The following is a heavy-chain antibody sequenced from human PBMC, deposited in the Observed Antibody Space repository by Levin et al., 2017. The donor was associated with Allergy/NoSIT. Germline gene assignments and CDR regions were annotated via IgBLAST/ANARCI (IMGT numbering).Heavy chain of an antibody. Sequence: SSETLSLTCAVSGYSISSGYYWGWIRQPPGKGLEWIGSIYHSGSTYYNPSLKSRVTISVDTSKNQFSLKLSSVTAADTAVYYCARWRYYDSSGYGPQAWFDPWGQGTLVTVSS. D-gene: IGHD3-22*01. CDR3: ARWRYYDSSGYGPQAWFDP. V-gene: IGHV4-38-2*01. J-gene: IGHJ5*02. CDR1: GYSISSGYY. CDR2: IYHSGST.